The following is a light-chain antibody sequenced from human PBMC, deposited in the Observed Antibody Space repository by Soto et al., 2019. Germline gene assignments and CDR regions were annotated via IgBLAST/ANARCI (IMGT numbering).Light chain of an antibody. CDR3: QQYANLPIT. CDR1: QDISIY. V-gene: IGKV1-33*01. CDR2: DAS. Sequence: DIQMTQSPSSLSASVGDRVTITCQASQDISIYLNWYQHKPGKAPRLLIYDASNLETGVSSRFSGSRSGTDFTFTVSGLQPEDCATYYCQQYANLPITFGQGTRLDIK. J-gene: IGKJ5*01.